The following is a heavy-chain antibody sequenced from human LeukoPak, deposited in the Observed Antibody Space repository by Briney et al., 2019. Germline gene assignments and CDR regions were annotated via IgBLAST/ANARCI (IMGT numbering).Heavy chain of an antibody. V-gene: IGHV4-4*07. D-gene: IGHD6-13*01. Sequence: KPSETLSLTCTVSGGSISSYYWSWIRQPAGKGLEWIGRIYTSGSTNYNPSLKSRVTMSVDTSKNQFSLKLSSVTAADTAVYYCARDRGSSWTSSDAFDIWGQGTMVTVSS. J-gene: IGHJ3*02. CDR1: GGSISSYY. CDR2: IYTSGST. CDR3: ARDRGSSWTSSDAFDI.